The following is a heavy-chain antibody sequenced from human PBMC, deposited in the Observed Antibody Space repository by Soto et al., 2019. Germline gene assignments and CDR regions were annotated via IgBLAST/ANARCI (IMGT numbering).Heavy chain of an antibody. CDR2: ISYDGSNK. Sequence: SLKISCAASGFTFSSYAMHWVRQAPGKGLDWVAVISYDGSNKYYADSVKGRFTISRDNSKNTLYVQMNSLRAEDTAVYYCARGPSSLTRFDYWGQGTLVTVSS. CDR3: ARGPSSLTRFDY. D-gene: IGHD2-2*01. V-gene: IGHV3-30-3*01. J-gene: IGHJ4*02. CDR1: GFTFSSYA.